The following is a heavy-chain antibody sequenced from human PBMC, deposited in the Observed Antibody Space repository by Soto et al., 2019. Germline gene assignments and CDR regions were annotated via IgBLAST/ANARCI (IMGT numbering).Heavy chain of an antibody. CDR2: ISDDGSNK. Sequence: PGGALRLSCAAAGFTFSIYAIHMVRQAPGKGLEGVAGISDDGSNKYYANTEKGRSTISRDNSKNTLYLQMISLRAEDTDVYYCAKDEDGDILTGYSLDYWGQGTLVPVSS. D-gene: IGHD3-9*01. J-gene: IGHJ4*02. CDR1: GFTFSIYA. CDR3: AKDEDGDILTGYSLDY. V-gene: IGHV3-30*18.